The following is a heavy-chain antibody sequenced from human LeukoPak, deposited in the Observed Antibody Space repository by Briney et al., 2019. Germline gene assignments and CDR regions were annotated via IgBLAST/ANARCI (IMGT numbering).Heavy chain of an antibody. V-gene: IGHV4-59*08. D-gene: IGHD5-24*01. CDR1: GGSINSYY. J-gene: IGHJ4*02. CDR2: IYYSGDT. Sequence: PSETLSLTCTVSGGSINSYYWSWIRQPPGKGLEWIGYIYYSGDTNYNPSLKSRVTISVDTSKNQFPLKLSSVTAADTAVYYCARLRDGYNFGLLEYWGQGTLVTVSS. CDR3: ARLRDGYNFGLLEY.